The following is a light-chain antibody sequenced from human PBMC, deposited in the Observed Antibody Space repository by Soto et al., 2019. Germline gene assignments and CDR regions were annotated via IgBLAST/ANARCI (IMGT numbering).Light chain of an antibody. V-gene: IGKV3-11*01. CDR2: DAS. CDR1: QSVSSY. J-gene: IGKJ4*01. Sequence: MVLTPYPATMSLSPGERATLSCRASQSVSSYLAWYQQRPGQAPRLLIYDASNRATGIPARFSGSGSGTDFTLTISSLEPEDFAVYYCQQRSNWPLTFGGGTKVDI. CDR3: QQRSNWPLT.